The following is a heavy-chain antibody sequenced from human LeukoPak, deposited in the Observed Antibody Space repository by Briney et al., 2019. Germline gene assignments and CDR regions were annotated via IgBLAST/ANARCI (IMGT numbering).Heavy chain of an antibody. D-gene: IGHD6-19*01. CDR2: ISSSSSYI. CDR3: ARVTAVAGFDY. J-gene: IGHJ4*02. CDR1: GFTFSSYS. V-gene: IGHV3-21*05. Sequence: GGSLRLSCAASGFTFSSYSMNWVRQAPGKGLEWVSYISSSSSYIYYADSVKGRFTISRDNAKNSLYLQMNSLRAEDTAVYYCARVTAVAGFDYWGQGTLVTVSS.